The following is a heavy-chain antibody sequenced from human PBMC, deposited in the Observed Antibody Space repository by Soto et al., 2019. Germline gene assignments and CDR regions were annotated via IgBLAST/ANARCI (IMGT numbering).Heavy chain of an antibody. J-gene: IGHJ4*02. CDR2: SSGSGGYT. D-gene: IGHD4-17*01. V-gene: IGHV3-23*01. CDR1: GLILRPCC. CDR3: VREARWTTVTTHFDY. Sequence: AGGSLRDRNAGSGLILRPCCKRVGRHAPGKRLEWVSASSGSGGYTYYADSVKGRFTISRDHSTNTLYLQMISLRAEDTAVYYCVREARWTTVTTHFDYSGQGTLVTGSA.